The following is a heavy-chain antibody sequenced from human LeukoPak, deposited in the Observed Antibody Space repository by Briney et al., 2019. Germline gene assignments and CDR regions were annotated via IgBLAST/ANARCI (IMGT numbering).Heavy chain of an antibody. CDR3: ARRSSSWYQVIDY. V-gene: IGHV4-34*01. J-gene: IGHJ4*02. Sequence: SETLSLTCAASGGTFSGYYWSWIRQPPGKGLEWIGEINHSGSTNYNPSLMSRVTISVDTSKNQFSLKLSSVTAADTAVYYCARRSSSWYQVIDYWGQGTLVSVSS. CDR1: GGTFSGYY. CDR2: INHSGST. D-gene: IGHD6-13*01.